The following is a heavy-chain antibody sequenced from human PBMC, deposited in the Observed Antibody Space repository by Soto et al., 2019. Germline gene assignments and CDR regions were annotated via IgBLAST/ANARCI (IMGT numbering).Heavy chain of an antibody. CDR2: IYYSGST. V-gene: IGHV4-39*01. CDR1: CYSITSRTYY. J-gene: IGHJ6*02. CDR3: AGISITMVRGIMDGYGMDV. Sequence: SDTLSLTCPFRCYSITSRTYYWVSIRQPPGKGLEWIGSIYYSGSTYYNPSLRSRVTISVDTSKNQCSLKLSSVTAADTAVYYCAGISITMVRGIMDGYGMDVWGQGTTVT. D-gene: IGHD3-10*01.